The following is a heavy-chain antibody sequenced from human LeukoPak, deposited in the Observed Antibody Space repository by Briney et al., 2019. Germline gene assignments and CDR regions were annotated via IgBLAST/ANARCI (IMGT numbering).Heavy chain of an antibody. CDR2: INWNGGST. CDR3: ARDGTTVTNGFDP. V-gene: IGHV3-20*04. J-gene: IGHJ5*02. CDR1: GFTFDDYG. D-gene: IGHD4-17*01. Sequence: GGSLRLSCAASGFTFDDYGMSWVRQAPGKGLEWVSSINWNGGSTGYAGSVKGRFTISRDNAKNSLYLQMNSLRAEDTAVYYCARDGTTVTNGFDPWGQGTLVTVSS.